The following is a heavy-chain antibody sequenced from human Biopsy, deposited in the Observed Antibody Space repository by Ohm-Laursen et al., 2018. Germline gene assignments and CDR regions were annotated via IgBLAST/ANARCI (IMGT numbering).Heavy chain of an antibody. CDR1: GGNLRSYG. J-gene: IGHJ6*02. CDR2: IMPAFGVV. Sequence: SSVKVSCKASGGNLRSYGISWVRQAPGQGLEWMGGIMPAFGVVNYGQNFEGRVTIDADDSTTTVDLSSLTSEDAAVYYCARGEAARVNDNYRYRLDHWGQGTTVVVSS. V-gene: IGHV1-69*01. CDR3: ARGEAARVNDNYRYRLDH. D-gene: IGHD6-6*01.